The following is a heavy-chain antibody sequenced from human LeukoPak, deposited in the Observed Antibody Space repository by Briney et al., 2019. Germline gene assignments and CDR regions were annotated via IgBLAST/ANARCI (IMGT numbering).Heavy chain of an antibody. CDR2: IYYSGST. V-gene: IGHV4-59*01. CDR1: GGSISSYY. J-gene: IGHJ5*02. D-gene: IGHD3-10*01. Sequence: SETLSLTCTVSGGSISSYYWSWIRQPPGKGLEWIGYIYYSGSTNYNPSLKSRVTISVDTSKNQFSLKLSSVTAADTAVYYCARGRYGSGSSLWFDPWGQGTLVTVSS. CDR3: ARGRYGSGSSLWFDP.